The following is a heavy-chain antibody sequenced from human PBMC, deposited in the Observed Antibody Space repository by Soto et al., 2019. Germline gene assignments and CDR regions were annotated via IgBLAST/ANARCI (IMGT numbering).Heavy chain of an antibody. CDR1: GGSINYYY. V-gene: IGHV4-59*01. J-gene: IGHJ4*02. CDR2: VYHDGST. CDR3: VSYDRQSRRYSLDY. D-gene: IGHD3-10*01. Sequence: SGTLSLTCSVSGGSINYYYWSSIRQAPGKTLEWIGYVYHDGSTKYNPSLESRVTMSMDTSKNQFSLKLSSVIAADTAVYYCVSYDRQSRRYSLDYWGQGTLVTVSS.